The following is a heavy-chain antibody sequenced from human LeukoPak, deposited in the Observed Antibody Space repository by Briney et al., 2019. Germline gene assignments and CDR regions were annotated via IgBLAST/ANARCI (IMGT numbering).Heavy chain of an antibody. CDR2: INPNNGDT. D-gene: IGHD4-17*01. V-gene: IGHV1-2*02. CDR3: ASGMTTVTTKAFDI. J-gene: IGHJ3*02. Sequence: GASVKVSCKTSGYTFTGNFIHWVRQAPGQGPEWMGWINPNNGDTNYAQKFQGRVTLTRVTSISTAYMELSSLRSDDTAVYYCASGMTTVTTKAFDIWGQGTMVTVSS. CDR1: GYTFTGNF.